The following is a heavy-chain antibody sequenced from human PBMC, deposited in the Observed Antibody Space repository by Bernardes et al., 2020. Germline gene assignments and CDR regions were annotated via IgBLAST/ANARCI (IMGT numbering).Heavy chain of an antibody. CDR3: ARAGWEGAFGI. D-gene: IGHD1-26*01. CDR2: ISYDGSNK. V-gene: IGHV3-30*03. J-gene: IGHJ3*02. Sequence: GGSLRLSCAASGFTFSSYGMHWVRQAPGKGLEWLAVISYDGSNKYYADSVKGRFTISRDNSKNTLYLQMNSLRAEDTAVYYCARAGWEGAFGIWGQGTMVTVSS. CDR1: GFTFSSYG.